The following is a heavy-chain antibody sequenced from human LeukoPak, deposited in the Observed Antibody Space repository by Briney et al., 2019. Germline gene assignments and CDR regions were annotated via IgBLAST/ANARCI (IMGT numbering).Heavy chain of an antibody. D-gene: IGHD2-15*01. CDR2: NT. CDR3: ARDLYCTGGTCYRAFDI. J-gene: IGHJ3*02. Sequence: GGSLRLSCAASGFTFRSNGIHWVRQAPGKGLEWVAFNTNYADSVKGRFTISRDNSKDTLYLQMNSLRTEDTAMYYCARDLYCTGGTCYRAFDIWGKGRMAPVSS. CDR1: GFTFRSNG. V-gene: IGHV3-33*01.